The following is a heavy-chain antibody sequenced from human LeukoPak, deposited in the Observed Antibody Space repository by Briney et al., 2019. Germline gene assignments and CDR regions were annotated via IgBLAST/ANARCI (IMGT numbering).Heavy chain of an antibody. Sequence: PSETLSLTCTLSGGSISSYYWSWIRQPPGKGLEWIGYIYYSGSTNYNPSLKSRVTISVDTSKNQFSLKLSSVTAADTAVYYCARVIFRYYYYMDVWGKGTTVTVSS. J-gene: IGHJ6*03. CDR3: ARVIFRYYYYMDV. V-gene: IGHV4-59*01. CDR1: GGSISSYY. D-gene: IGHD3/OR15-3a*01. CDR2: IYYSGST.